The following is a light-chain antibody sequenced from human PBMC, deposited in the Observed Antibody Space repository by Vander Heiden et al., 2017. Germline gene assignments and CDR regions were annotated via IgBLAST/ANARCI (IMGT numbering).Light chain of an antibody. V-gene: IGLV2-8*01. Sequence: QSALTQPPSASGSPGLSVTVSCTGTSMNVGGYKYVSWDQQHPGKAPKLMIYEVTKRPSGVPDRFSGSKSGNTASLTVSGLQAEDEADYYCISYAGSNNLVFGGGTKLTVL. J-gene: IGLJ2*01. CDR3: ISYAGSNNLV. CDR2: EVT. CDR1: SMNVGGYKY.